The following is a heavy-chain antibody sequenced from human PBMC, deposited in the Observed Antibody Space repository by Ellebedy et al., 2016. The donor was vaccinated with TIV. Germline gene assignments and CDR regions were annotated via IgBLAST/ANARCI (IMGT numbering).Heavy chain of an antibody. D-gene: IGHD1-26*01. CDR1: GFTFSSYW. Sequence: PGGSLRLSCAASGFTFSSYWMHWVRQAPGKGLVWVSGINNDGSSTYYADSVKGRFTVSRDNAKTTLYLQMSSLRADDTAVYYCARSGEHDTWGQGTLVTVSS. CDR2: INNDGSST. CDR3: ARSGEHDT. V-gene: IGHV3-74*01. J-gene: IGHJ5*02.